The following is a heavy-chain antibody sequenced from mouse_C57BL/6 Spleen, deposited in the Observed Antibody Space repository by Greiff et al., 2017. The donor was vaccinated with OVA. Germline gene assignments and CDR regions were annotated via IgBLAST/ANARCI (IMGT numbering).Heavy chain of an antibody. CDR3: ARDVYYAMDY. Sequence: EVKLMESGGGLVQSGRSLRLSCATSGFTFSDFYMEWVRPAPGKGLEWIAASRNKANDYTTEYSASVKGRFIVSRDTSQSILYLQMNALRAEDTAIYYCARDVYYAMDYWGQGTSVTVSS. J-gene: IGHJ4*01. CDR2: SRNKANDYTT. V-gene: IGHV7-1*01. CDR1: GFTFSDFY.